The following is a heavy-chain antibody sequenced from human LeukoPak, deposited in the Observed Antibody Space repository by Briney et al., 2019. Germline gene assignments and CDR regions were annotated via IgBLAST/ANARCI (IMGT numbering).Heavy chain of an antibody. Sequence: PSETLSLTCTVSGGSISSYYWSWIRQPPGKGLEWIGSIYYSGSTYYNPSLKSRVTISVDTSKNQFSLKLSSVTAADTAVYYCATPGIVVDRDYWGQGTLVTVSS. CDR1: GGSISSYY. CDR2: IYYSGST. J-gene: IGHJ4*02. CDR3: ATPGIVVDRDY. V-gene: IGHV4-59*05. D-gene: IGHD2-2*01.